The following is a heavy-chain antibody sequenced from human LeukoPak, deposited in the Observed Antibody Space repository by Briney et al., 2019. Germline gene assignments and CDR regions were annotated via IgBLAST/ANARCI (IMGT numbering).Heavy chain of an antibody. J-gene: IGHJ4*02. CDR2: ISGSGGST. CDR1: GFPFSSYA. V-gene: IGHV3-23*01. Sequence: GGSLRLSCAASGFPFSSYAMSWVRQAPGKGLEWVSAISGSGGSTYYADSVKGRFTISRDNSKNTLYLQMNSLRAEDTAVYYCAKGIAARPSYYFDYWGQGTLDTVSS. CDR3: AKGIAARPSYYFDY. D-gene: IGHD6-13*01.